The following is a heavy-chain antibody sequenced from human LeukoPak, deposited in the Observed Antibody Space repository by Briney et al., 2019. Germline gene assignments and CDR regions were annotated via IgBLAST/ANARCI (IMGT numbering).Heavy chain of an antibody. Sequence: SQTLPLTCTVSGGSISSGGYYWSWIRQHPGKGLEWIGYIYYSGSTYYNPSLKSRDTISVDTSKNQFSLKLSSVTAADTAVYYCARVSTVTTYNAFDIWGQGTMVTVSS. V-gene: IGHV4-31*03. CDR3: ARVSTVTTYNAFDI. J-gene: IGHJ3*02. D-gene: IGHD4-17*01. CDR1: GGSISSGGYY. CDR2: IYYSGST.